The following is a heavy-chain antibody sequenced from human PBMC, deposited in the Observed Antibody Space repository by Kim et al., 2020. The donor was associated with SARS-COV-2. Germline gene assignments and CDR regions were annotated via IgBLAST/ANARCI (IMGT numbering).Heavy chain of an antibody. Sequence: SETLSLTCTVSGGSFSCGDCFWAWIRQPPGKGLEWIGTIFYSGNTYHNPSLKSRIAIPVDTSKKQFSLWLSSVTAADTAIYYCARRRPAANPHYFDNW. CDR3: ARRRPAANPHYFDN. CDR1: GGSFSCGDCF. V-gene: IGHV4-39*01. D-gene: IGHD6-25*01. CDR2: IFYSGNT. J-gene: IGHJ4*01.